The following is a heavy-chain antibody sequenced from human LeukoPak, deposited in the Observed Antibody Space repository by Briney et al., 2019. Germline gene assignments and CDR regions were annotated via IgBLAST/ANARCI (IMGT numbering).Heavy chain of an antibody. D-gene: IGHD6-19*01. CDR2: IRSKANSYAT. CDR1: GFTFSGSA. Sequence: GGSLRLSCAASGFTFSGSAMHWVRQASGKGLEWVGRIRSKANSYATAYAASVKGRFTISRDDSKNTAYLQMNSLKTEDTAVYYCTRPGIAVAGDYWGQGILVTVSS. V-gene: IGHV3-73*01. CDR3: TRPGIAVAGDY. J-gene: IGHJ4*02.